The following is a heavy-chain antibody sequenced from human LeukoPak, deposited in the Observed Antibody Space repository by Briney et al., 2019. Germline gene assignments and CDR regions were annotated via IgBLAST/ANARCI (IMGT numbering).Heavy chain of an antibody. D-gene: IGHD3-3*01. V-gene: IGHV3-23*01. J-gene: IGHJ4*02. Sequence: GGSLRLSCTASGFTFSSYAMSWVRQAPGKGLEWVSAISGSGGSTYYADSVKGRFTISRDNSKNTLYLQMNSLRSEDTAVYYCAKDPHRSYYDFWSGDYWGQGTLVTVS. CDR2: ISGSGGST. CDR3: AKDPHRSYYDFWSGDY. CDR1: GFTFSSYA.